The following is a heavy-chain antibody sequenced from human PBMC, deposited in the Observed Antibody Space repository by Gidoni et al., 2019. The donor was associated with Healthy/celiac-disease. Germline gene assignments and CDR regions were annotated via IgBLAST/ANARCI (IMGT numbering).Heavy chain of an antibody. J-gene: IGHJ3*01. CDR3: ARGSITMVRGP. V-gene: IGHV4-30-2*01. D-gene: IGHD3-10*01. CDR1: GGSISSGGYS. Sequence: QLQLQESGSGLVKPSQTLSLTCAVSGGSISSGGYSWRWIRQPPGKGLEWIGYIYHSGSTYYNPSLKSRVTISVDRSKNQFSLKLSSVTAADTAVYYCARGSITMVRGPWGQGTMVTVSS. CDR2: IYHSGST.